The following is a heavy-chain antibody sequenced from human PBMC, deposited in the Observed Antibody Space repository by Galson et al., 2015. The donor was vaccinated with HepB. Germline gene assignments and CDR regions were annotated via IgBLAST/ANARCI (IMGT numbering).Heavy chain of an antibody. J-gene: IGHJ4*02. CDR2: IDWDDDK. D-gene: IGHD3-3*01. CDR1: GFSLSTSGMC. Sequence: PALVKPTQTLTLTCTFSGFSLSTSGMCVSWIRQPPGKALEWLALIDWDDDKYYSTSLKSRLTITKDTSKNQVVLTMTNMDPVDTATYYCAHTPIPRTIFGVVIISYYFDYWGQGTLVTVSS. V-gene: IGHV2-70*12. CDR3: AHTPIPRTIFGVVIISYYFDY.